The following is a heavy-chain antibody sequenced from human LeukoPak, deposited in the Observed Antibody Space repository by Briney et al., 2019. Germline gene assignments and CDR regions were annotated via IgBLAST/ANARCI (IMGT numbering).Heavy chain of an antibody. CDR3: ASQRYSRTGRFDY. CDR1: GASMTNFY. D-gene: IGHD6-13*01. Sequence: LETLSLTCTVSGASMTNFYWTWIRRPPRKPLECLGYIYHSGNSNYNPSLKSRVTISVDTSKNQFSLKMNSVTAADTAIYYCASQRYSRTGRFDYWGQGVLVTVSS. J-gene: IGHJ4*02. V-gene: IGHV4-59*08. CDR2: IYHSGNS.